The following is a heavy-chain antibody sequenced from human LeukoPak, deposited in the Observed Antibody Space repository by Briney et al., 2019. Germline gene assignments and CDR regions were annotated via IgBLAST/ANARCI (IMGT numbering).Heavy chain of an antibody. CDR1: GFTFSSYG. V-gene: IGHV3-30*02. Sequence: GGSLRLSCAASGFTFSSYGMHWVRQAPGKGLEWVAFIRFDGSNTYYADSVKGRFTISRDNSKNTLYLQMNSLRTEDAAVYFCARDWIAVTGHDAFDIWGQGTMVTVSS. CDR3: ARDWIAVTGHDAFDI. J-gene: IGHJ3*02. CDR2: IRFDGSNT. D-gene: IGHD6-19*01.